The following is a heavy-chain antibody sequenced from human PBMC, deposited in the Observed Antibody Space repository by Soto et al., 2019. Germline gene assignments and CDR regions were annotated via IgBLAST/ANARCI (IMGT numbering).Heavy chain of an antibody. CDR2: INPSGGST. CDR1: GYTFTSYY. CDR3: ASLPRGGDAFDI. J-gene: IGHJ3*02. V-gene: IGHV1-46*01. Sequence: QVQLVQSGAEVKKPGASVKVSCKASGYTFTSYYMHWVRQAPGQGLEWMGIINPSGGSTSYAQKFQGRVTMPRDTSTSTVYMELSSLRSEDTAVYYCASLPRGGDAFDIWGQGTMVTVSS. D-gene: IGHD3-16*01.